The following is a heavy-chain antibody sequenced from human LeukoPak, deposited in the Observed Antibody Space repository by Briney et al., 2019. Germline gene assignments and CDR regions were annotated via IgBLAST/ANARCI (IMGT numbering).Heavy chain of an antibody. CDR3: ATDIYSSSNFDY. CDR2: INPNSGGT. Sequence: GASVKVSCKASGGTFSSYAISWVRQAPGQGLEWMGWINPNSGGTNYAQKFQGRVTMTRDTSISTAYMELSRLRSDDTAVYYCATDIYSSSNFDYWGQGTLVTVSS. CDR1: GGTFSSYA. J-gene: IGHJ4*02. D-gene: IGHD6-13*01. V-gene: IGHV1-2*02.